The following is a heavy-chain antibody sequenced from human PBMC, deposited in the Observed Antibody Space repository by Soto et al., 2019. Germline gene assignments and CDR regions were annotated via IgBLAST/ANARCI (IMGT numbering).Heavy chain of an antibody. D-gene: IGHD1-26*01. CDR2: IYSSGAT. V-gene: IGHV4-31*01. CDR1: GASVTSGSYF. Sequence: QVHLQESGPGVVKSSETLSLTCSVSGASVTSGSYFWTWIRQLPGKGLQWIGYIYSSGATHYNPSLQSLLSLYLGTSGNYFSLRLTSVTAADTAFYYCAFHRATPGAALSNWFGPWGQGSLVTVSS. CDR3: AFHRATPGAALSNWFGP. J-gene: IGHJ5*02.